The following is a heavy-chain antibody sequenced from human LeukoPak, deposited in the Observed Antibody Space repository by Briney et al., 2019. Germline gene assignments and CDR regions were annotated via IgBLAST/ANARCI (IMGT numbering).Heavy chain of an antibody. V-gene: IGHV3-23*01. CDR3: VQEGPRGLAFDI. Sequence: GGSLRLSCEASGVTFSSYVMSWVRQAPGKRPEWVSGISGSGCGTYYADSVKGRFAISRDNSKNTPYLQMNSLRAEDTAVYYCVQEGPRGLAFDIWGQGTKVTVSS. J-gene: IGHJ3*02. CDR1: GVTFSSYV. CDR2: ISGSGCGT.